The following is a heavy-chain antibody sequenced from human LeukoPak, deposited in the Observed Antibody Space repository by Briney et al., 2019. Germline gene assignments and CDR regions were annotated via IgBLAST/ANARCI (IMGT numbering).Heavy chain of an antibody. D-gene: IGHD6-19*01. V-gene: IGHV3-74*01. J-gene: IGHJ4*02. Sequence: GGSLRLSCAVPGFTFIMYWVLSVRQAPGKGLESVSRINTDGTVTTYADSVKGRFTVSRDNADNTMFLQMNSVRDEDTAVYYCASKQWLAPPPDSWGQGTPVTVSS. CDR2: INTDGTVT. CDR3: ASKQWLAPPPDS. CDR1: GFTFIMYW.